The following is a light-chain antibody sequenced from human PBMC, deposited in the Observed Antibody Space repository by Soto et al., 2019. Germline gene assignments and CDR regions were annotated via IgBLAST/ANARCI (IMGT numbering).Light chain of an antibody. V-gene: IGKV3-11*01. J-gene: IGKJ3*01. CDR2: DVS. Sequence: EIVLTQSPATLSLSPGERATLSCRASQSVSSFLAWYQQKPGQAPRLLIFDVSTRATGIPARFSGSGSGTDFTLTISSLEPEDFAVYYCQQRSNWPSTFGPGTKVDIK. CDR1: QSVSSF. CDR3: QQRSNWPST.